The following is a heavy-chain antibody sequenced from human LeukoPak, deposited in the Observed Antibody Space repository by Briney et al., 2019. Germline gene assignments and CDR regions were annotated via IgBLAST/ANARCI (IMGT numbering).Heavy chain of an antibody. J-gene: IGHJ4*02. CDR1: GFTVSSNY. Sequence: GGSLRLSCAASGFTVSSNYMNWVRQAPGKGLGGVSVIYSGGSTYYADSVRGRFTISRDNSKNTLYLQMNSLRAEDTAVYYCARDGCSSTSCYVDYWGQGTLVTVSS. CDR3: ARDGCSSTSCYVDY. D-gene: IGHD2-2*01. V-gene: IGHV3-66*01. CDR2: IYSGGST.